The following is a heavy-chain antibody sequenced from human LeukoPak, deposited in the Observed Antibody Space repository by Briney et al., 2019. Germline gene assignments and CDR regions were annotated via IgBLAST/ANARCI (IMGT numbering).Heavy chain of an antibody. CDR3: ARVKAEYSSGWFIVGAFDI. CDR1: GYTFTGYY. J-gene: IGHJ3*02. Sequence: ASVKVSCKASGYTFTGYYMHWVRQAPGQGLEWMGWINPNSGGTNYAQKLQGRVTMTTDTSTSTAYMELRSLRSDDTAVYYCARVKAEYSSGWFIVGAFDIWGQGTMVTVSS. CDR2: INPNSGGT. D-gene: IGHD6-19*01. V-gene: IGHV1-2*02.